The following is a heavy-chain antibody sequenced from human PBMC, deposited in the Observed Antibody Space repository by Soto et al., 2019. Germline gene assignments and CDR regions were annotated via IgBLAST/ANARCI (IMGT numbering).Heavy chain of an antibody. CDR1: GFTFSSYS. D-gene: IGHD3-10*01. CDR3: ARAQPLLWFGDLLDY. Sequence: GGSLRLSCAASGFTFSSYSMNWVRQAPGKGLEWVSSISSSSSYIYCADSVKGRFTISRDNAKNSLYLQMNSLRAEDTAVYYCARAQPLLWFGDLLDYWGQGTLVTVSS. CDR2: ISSSSSYI. J-gene: IGHJ4*02. V-gene: IGHV3-21*01.